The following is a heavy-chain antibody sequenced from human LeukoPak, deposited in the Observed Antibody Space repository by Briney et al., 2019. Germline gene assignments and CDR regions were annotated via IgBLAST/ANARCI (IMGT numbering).Heavy chain of an antibody. Sequence: GGSLRLSCAASGFTFSSYGMHWVRQAPGKGLEWVAVIWYDGSNEYYADSVKGRFTISRDNSKNTLYLQMNSLRVEDTAVYSCARDCSDGSCFRFDNWGQGTLVTVSS. CDR1: GFTFSSYG. J-gene: IGHJ4*02. D-gene: IGHD2-15*01. V-gene: IGHV3-33*08. CDR3: ARDCSDGSCFRFDN. CDR2: IWYDGSNE.